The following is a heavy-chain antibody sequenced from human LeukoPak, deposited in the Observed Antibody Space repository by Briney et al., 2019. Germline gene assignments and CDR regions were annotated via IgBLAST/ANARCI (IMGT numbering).Heavy chain of an antibody. CDR2: ISSSSSYI. CDR3: ARDSAVVVVPANEAWFDP. Sequence: GGSLRLSCAASGFTFSSYSMNWVRQAPGKGLEWVSSISSSSSYIYYADSVKGRFTISRDDAKNSLYLQMNSLRAEDTAVYYCARDSAVVVVPANEAWFDPWGQGTLVTVSS. D-gene: IGHD2-2*01. J-gene: IGHJ5*02. CDR1: GFTFSSYS. V-gene: IGHV3-21*01.